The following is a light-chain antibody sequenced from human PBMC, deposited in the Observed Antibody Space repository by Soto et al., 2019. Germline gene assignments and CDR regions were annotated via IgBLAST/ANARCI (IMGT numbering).Light chain of an antibody. V-gene: IGKV3-20*01. Sequence: EIEMTQSPATLSLAPGERVTLSCRASESVSTNLAWYQQKPGQAPRLLIYDASNRVTGIPDRFSGSGSGTDFTLTISRLEPEDFAVYYCQQYGSSPGTFGQGTKVDIK. J-gene: IGKJ1*01. CDR1: ESVSTN. CDR2: DAS. CDR3: QQYGSSPGT.